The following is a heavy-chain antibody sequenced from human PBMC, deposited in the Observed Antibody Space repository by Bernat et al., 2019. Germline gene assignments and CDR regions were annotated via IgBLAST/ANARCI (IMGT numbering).Heavy chain of an antibody. CDR3: ATLTRGYCSSTSCYFDY. V-gene: IGHV4-39*01. J-gene: IGHJ4*02. D-gene: IGHD2-2*01. CDR1: GGSISSSSYY. CDR2: IYYSGST. Sequence: QLQLQESGPGLVKPLETLSLTCTVSGGSISSSSYYWGWIRQPPGKGLEWIGSIYYSGSTYYNPSLKSRVTISVDTSKNQFTLKLSSVTDADTAVYYCATLTRGYCSSTSCYFDYWGQGTLVTVSS.